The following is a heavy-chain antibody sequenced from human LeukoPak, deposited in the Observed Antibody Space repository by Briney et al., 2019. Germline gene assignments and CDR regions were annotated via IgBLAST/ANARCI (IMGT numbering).Heavy chain of an antibody. CDR1: GYSISSSNW. J-gene: IGHJ3*02. Sequence: SDTLSLTCAVSGYSISSSNWWGWFRQPPGKGLEGIGYIYYSGSAYYNTSLNSRVTMSVDTSKNQFSLKLSSVTAVDTAVYYCARNQAVAGNHGAMDIWGQGTMVTVSS. CDR2: IYYSGSA. V-gene: IGHV4-28*01. D-gene: IGHD6-19*01. CDR3: ARNQAVAGNHGAMDI.